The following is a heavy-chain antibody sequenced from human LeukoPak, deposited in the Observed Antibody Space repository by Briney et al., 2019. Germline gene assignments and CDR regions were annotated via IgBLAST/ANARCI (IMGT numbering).Heavy chain of an antibody. CDR2: IYSGGST. J-gene: IGHJ6*02. V-gene: IGHV3-53*04. CDR1: GFTVSSNY. CDR3: ARDPGMDV. Sequence: PGGSLRLSCAASGFTVSSNYMSWVRQAPGKGLEWVSVIYSGGSTYSADSVNSRFTIPRHNSKNTLYLQMNSLRAEDTAVYYCARDPGMDVWGQGTTVTVSS.